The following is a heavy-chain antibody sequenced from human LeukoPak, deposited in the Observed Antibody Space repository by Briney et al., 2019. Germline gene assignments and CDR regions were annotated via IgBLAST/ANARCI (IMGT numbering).Heavy chain of an antibody. CDR1: GFTFTNDW. J-gene: IGHJ3*02. D-gene: IGHD6-19*01. V-gene: IGHV3-15*07. Sequence: GGSLRLPCAASGFTFTNDWMNWVRQVPGKGLEWVGRIKSTLDGGTTDLAAPVKDRFTVSRDDSKETLYLQMNSLKTEDTAIYYCTTGGNVIVAGTRASDIWGQGTMVTVSS. CDR3: TTGGNVIVAGTRASDI. CDR2: IKSTLDGGTT.